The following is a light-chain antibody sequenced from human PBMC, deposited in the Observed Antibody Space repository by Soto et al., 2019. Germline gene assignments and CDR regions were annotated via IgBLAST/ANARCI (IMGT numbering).Light chain of an antibody. CDR3: QQRSNWHT. V-gene: IGKV3-11*01. CDR2: DAS. J-gene: IGKJ2*01. CDR1: KSVSSY. Sequence: EIVLTQSPATLSLSPGERATLSCRASKSVSSYLAWYQQKPGQAPRLLIYDASNRATGIPARFSGSGSGTDFTLTISSLEPEDFSVYYCQQRSNWHTFAQGTKLEIK.